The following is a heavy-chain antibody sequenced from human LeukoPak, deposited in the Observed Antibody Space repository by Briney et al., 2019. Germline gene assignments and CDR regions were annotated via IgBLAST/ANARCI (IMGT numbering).Heavy chain of an antibody. Sequence: AAGSLRLSCATSGFTFSSYAMHWVRQAPGKGLEWVAVISYDGSNKYYADSVKGRFTISRDNSKNTLYLQMNSLRAEDTAVYYCAREFDDWTEGYWGQGTLVTVSS. D-gene: IGHD2-21*01. CDR3: AREFDDWTEGY. V-gene: IGHV3-30*04. CDR2: ISYDGSNK. CDR1: GFTFSSYA. J-gene: IGHJ4*02.